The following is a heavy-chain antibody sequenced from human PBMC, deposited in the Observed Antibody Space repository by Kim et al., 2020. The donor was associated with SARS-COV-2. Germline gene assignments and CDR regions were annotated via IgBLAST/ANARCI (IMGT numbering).Heavy chain of an antibody. Sequence: YHHPSLKSLSTISVDPSKNQFSLKLSSVTAADTAVYYCASSVGRDAFDIWGQGTMVTVSS. CDR3: ASSVGRDAFDI. D-gene: IGHD1-26*01. J-gene: IGHJ3*02. V-gene: IGHV4-39*07.